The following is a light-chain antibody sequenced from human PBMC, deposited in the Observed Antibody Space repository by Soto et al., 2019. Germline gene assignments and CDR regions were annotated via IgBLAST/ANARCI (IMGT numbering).Light chain of an antibody. V-gene: IGKV3-11*01. J-gene: IGKJ4*01. Sequence: EIVLTQSPVTLSLSPGDTATLSCRASQSVVRYVAWYQQKPGQAPRLLIYDATIRASGIPARFSGSGSETDFSLTISSLGPEDFGVYYCQQRYHWPPLTFGGGTKVEVK. CDR3: QQRYHWPPLT. CDR2: DAT. CDR1: QSVVRY.